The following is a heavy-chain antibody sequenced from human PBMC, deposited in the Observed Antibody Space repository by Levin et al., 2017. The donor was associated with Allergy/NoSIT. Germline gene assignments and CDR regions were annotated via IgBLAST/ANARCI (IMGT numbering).Heavy chain of an antibody. V-gene: IGHV3-49*03. D-gene: IGHD6-6*01. CDR3: TRDIAARHWFDP. CDR1: GFTFGDYA. J-gene: IGHJ5*02. Sequence: GESLKISCTASGFTFGDYAMSWFRQAPGKGLEWVAFLRSIRHGGTSEYAASAKGRFIISRDDSKSIAYLQMNSLKIEDTAMYYCTRDIAARHWFDPWGQGTQVTVSS. CDR2: LRSIRHGGTS.